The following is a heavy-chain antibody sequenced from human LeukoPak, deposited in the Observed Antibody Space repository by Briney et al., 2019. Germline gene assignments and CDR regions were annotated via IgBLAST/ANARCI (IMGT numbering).Heavy chain of an antibody. CDR1: VFTFRSYA. Sequence: GGSLRLSCAASVFTFRSYAMSWVRQAPGKGLEWVSAISGSGCSTYYADAVKGRVTISRDNSTTTLYLQMNSLRAEDTAVYYCAKGAGDSSGYSYYYMDVWGKGTTVTVSS. CDR3: AKGAGDSSGYSYYYMDV. V-gene: IGHV3-23*01. J-gene: IGHJ6*03. CDR2: ISGSGCST. D-gene: IGHD3-22*01.